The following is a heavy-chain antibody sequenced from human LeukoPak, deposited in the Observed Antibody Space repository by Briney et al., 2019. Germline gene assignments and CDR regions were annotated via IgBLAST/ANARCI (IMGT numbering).Heavy chain of an antibody. J-gene: IGHJ4*02. CDR2: IGPGGDI. Sequence: GGSLRLSCAASGFSFTAYSMNWVCQAPGRGLEWISYIGPGGDIYYADSVTGRFTVSRDTAKNSLYLQMNGLRVEDIAVYYCARRFDSWGQGTLVTVSS. CDR3: ARRFDS. V-gene: IGHV3-48*01. CDR1: GFSFTAYS.